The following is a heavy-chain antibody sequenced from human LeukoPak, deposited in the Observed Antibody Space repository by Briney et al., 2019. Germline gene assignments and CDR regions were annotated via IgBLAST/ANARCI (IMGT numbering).Heavy chain of an antibody. J-gene: IGHJ4*02. CDR3: ARQTGSGLFILP. CDR2: IYYTGNT. Sequence: SETLSLTCTVSGVSISSSYSYWGGTRQPPGMGLEWIGSIYYTGNTYYNASLKRQVSISIDTSKNQFSLKLTSVTAADTAVYYCARQTGSGLFILPGGQGTLVTVSS. V-gene: IGHV4-39*01. D-gene: IGHD3/OR15-3a*01. CDR1: GVSISSSYSY.